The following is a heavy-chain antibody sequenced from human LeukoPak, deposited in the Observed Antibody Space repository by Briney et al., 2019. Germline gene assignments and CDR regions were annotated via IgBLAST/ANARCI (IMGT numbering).Heavy chain of an antibody. V-gene: IGHV3-7*01. Sequence: GGSPRLSCAASGFTVSCYLMSWVRQAPGEGLEGVANIKQDGSEKYYVVPVKGQSTISRDNAKNSLYLQMNSLRAEDTAVYYCARERPVYGDYGDYYYYMDVWGKGTTVTVSS. J-gene: IGHJ6*03. CDR3: ARERPVYGDYGDYYYYMDV. CDR2: IKQDGSEK. D-gene: IGHD4-17*01. CDR1: GFTVSCYL.